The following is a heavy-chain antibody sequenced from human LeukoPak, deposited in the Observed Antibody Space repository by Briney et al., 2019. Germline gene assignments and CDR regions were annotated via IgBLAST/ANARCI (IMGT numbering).Heavy chain of an antibody. D-gene: IGHD3-3*01. CDR2: INPNSGGT. J-gene: IGHJ6*03. V-gene: IGHV1-2*02. CDR1: GYTFTDYY. CDR3: ARARYETRIWPKSRYDYYHYMDV. Sequence: ASVKVSCKAPGYTFTDYYMHWVRQAPGQGLDWMGWINPNSGGTNYAQKFQGRVTITRDTSASTAYMELSSLRSEDMAVYYCARARYETRIWPKSRYDYYHYMDVWGKGTAVTVSS.